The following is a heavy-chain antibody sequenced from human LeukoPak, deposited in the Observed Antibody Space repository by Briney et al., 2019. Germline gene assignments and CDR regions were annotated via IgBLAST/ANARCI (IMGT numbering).Heavy chain of an antibody. Sequence: GASVKLSFKASGYTFTSYYMHWVRQAPGQGLEWMGIINPSGGSTSYAQKFQGRVTMTRDTSTSTVYMELSSLRSEDTAVYYCARDKDYYDSSGYYYIDYWGQGTLVTVSS. CDR1: GYTFTSYY. CDR2: INPSGGST. J-gene: IGHJ4*02. V-gene: IGHV1-46*01. D-gene: IGHD3-22*01. CDR3: ARDKDYYDSSGYYYIDY.